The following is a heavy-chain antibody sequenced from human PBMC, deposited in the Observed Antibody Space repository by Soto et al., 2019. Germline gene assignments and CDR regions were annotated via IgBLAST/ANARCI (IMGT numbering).Heavy chain of an antibody. CDR2: IYWDDDK. J-gene: IGHJ4*02. CDR3: AHNGDYGSSGAFDY. Sequence: QITLKESGPTLVKPTQTLTLTCTFSGFSLSTRGVGVGCIRQPPGKALEWLAVIYWDDDKRYNPSLKSRLNITKDTSNNQVVLTMTNMDAVDTATYYCAHNGDYGSSGAFDYWGQGTLVTVSS. V-gene: IGHV2-5*02. CDR1: GFSLSTRGVG. D-gene: IGHD3-22*01.